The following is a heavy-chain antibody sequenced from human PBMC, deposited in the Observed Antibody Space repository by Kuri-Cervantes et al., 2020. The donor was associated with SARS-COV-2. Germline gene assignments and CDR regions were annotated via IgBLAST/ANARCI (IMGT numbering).Heavy chain of an antibody. V-gene: IGHV3-7*01. CDR2: IKQGGSEK. D-gene: IGHD2-2*01. CDR1: GFTFSNYW. CDR3: ARGYCSSTSCPPYYYYGMDV. J-gene: IGHJ6*02. Sequence: GESLKISCAASGFTFSNYWISWVRQALGKGLEWVANIKQGGSEKHYVDSVKGRFTISRDDAKNSMYLQMNSLRDEDTAVYYCARGYCSSTSCPPYYYYGMDVWGQGTTVTVSS.